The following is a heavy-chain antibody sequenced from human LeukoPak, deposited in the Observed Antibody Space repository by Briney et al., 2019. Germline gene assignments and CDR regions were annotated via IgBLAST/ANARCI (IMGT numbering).Heavy chain of an antibody. Sequence: PGGSLRLSCEASGFTFSTYAMTWVRQAPGKGLEWVSVIVGSDDATYYADSVKGRFTISRDNSKNTLYLQMNSLRAEDTAVYYCARDESGYYYFDYWGQGTLVTVSS. D-gene: IGHD3-3*01. CDR3: ARDESGYYYFDY. J-gene: IGHJ4*02. CDR1: GFTFSTYA. CDR2: IVGSDDAT. V-gene: IGHV3-23*01.